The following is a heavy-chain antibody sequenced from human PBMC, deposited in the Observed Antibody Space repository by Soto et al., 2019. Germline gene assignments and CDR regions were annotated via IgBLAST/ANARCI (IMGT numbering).Heavy chain of an antibody. CDR1: RGSISSYY. D-gene: IGHD3-10*01. J-gene: IGHJ4*02. CDR3: ARANYYGSGSYSQSLAYIDY. V-gene: IGHV4-59*01. Sequence: WENLSLTCAVPRGSISSYYRSWIRQPPGKGLEWIGYIYYSGSTNYNPSLKSRVTISVDTSKNQFSLKLSSVTAADTAVYYCARANYYGSGSYSQSLAYIDYWGQGTLVT. CDR2: IYYSGST.